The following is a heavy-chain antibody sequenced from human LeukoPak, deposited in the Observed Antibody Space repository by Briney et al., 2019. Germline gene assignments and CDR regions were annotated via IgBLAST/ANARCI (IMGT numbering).Heavy chain of an antibody. D-gene: IGHD1-14*01. CDR1: GGSFSGYY. CDR3: ARGGGDGIKPFDP. CDR2: INHSGST. V-gene: IGHV4-34*01. J-gene: IGHJ5*02. Sequence: SETLSLTCAVYGGSFSGYYWSWIRQPPGKGLEWIGEINHSGSTNYNPSLKSRVTISVDTSKNQFSLKLSSVTAADTAVYYCARGGGDGIKPFDPWGQGTLVTVSS.